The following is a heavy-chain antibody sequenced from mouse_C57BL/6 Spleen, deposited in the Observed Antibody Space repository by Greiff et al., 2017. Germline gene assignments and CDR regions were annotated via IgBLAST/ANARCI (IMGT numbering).Heavy chain of an antibody. CDR1: GYTFTSYW. CDR3: ASGRLRLRGYYFDY. J-gene: IGHJ2*01. Sequence: QVQLQQPGAELVKPGASVKMSCKASGYTFTSYWITWVKQRPGQGLEWIGDIYPGSGSTNYNEKFKSKATLTVDTSSSTAYMQLSSLTSEDSAVYYCASGRLRLRGYYFDYWGQCTTLTVSS. D-gene: IGHD3-2*02. V-gene: IGHV1-55*01. CDR2: IYPGSGST.